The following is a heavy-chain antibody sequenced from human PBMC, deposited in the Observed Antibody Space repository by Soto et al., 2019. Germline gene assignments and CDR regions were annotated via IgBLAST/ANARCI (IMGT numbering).Heavy chain of an antibody. CDR1: GYSFTNYG. Sequence: ASVKVSCXASGYSFTNYGSSWLRQAPGQGLEWMGWISVYNGNTEYAEKVQGRVTMTTATSTSTAYMELRSLRSDDTAVYYCARDRVTVFDRDDMDVWGQGTTVTVSS. CDR2: ISVYNGNT. J-gene: IGHJ6*02. V-gene: IGHV1-18*01. CDR3: ARDRVTVFDRDDMDV. D-gene: IGHD3-3*01.